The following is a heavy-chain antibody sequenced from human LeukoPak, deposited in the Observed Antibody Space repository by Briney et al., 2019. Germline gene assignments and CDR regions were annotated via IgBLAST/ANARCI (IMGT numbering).Heavy chain of an antibody. CDR2: IYYTGTT. CDR1: GDSLSTYY. D-gene: IGHD3-22*01. J-gene: IGHJ5*02. V-gene: IGHV4-59*01. CDR3: ARASGGYFNNWFDP. Sequence: SETLSLTCTVSGDSLSTYYWSWIRQPPGKGLECMGYIYYTGTTSYNPSLKSRVTISVDTSKNQFSLRLSSVTAADTAVYYCARASGGYFNNWFDPWGQGTLVTVSS.